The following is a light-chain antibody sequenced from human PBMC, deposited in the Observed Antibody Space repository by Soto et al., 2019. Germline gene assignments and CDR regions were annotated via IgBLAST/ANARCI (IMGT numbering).Light chain of an antibody. Sequence: EIVLTQSPGTLSLSPAERATLSCRAGQMVFSGNLAWYQQKPGQAPSLLIYGASSRATGIPDRFSGSGSGTDFTLTISRLEPEDFAVYFCQQYSNSPRTFGQGTKVDIK. J-gene: IGKJ1*01. CDR2: GAS. CDR1: QMVFSGN. CDR3: QQYSNSPRT. V-gene: IGKV3-20*01.